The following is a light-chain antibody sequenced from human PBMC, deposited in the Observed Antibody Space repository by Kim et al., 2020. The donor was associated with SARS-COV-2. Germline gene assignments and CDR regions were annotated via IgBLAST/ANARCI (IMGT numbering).Light chain of an antibody. CDR2: WAS. CDR1: QSLLYNPNNKNY. J-gene: IGKJ4*01. CDR3: QQYYYPFT. V-gene: IGKV4-1*01. Sequence: DIVMTQSPDSLGVSLGERATITCKSSQSLLYNPNNKNYLAWYQQKPGQPPKLVVYWASTRGSGVPDRFHGSGSGTDFTLTISNVQAEDAAIYYCQQYYYPFTFGGGTKVEIK.